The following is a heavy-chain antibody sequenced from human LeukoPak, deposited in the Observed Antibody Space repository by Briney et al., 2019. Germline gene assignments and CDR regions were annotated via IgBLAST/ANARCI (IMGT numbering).Heavy chain of an antibody. CDR1: GFTFSSYS. D-gene: IGHD2-2*01. V-gene: IGHV3-21*01. J-gene: IGHJ5*02. CDR3: AIGRYCSSTSCYAPNWFDP. Sequence: GGSLRLSCAASGFTFSSYSMNWVRQAPGKGLEWVSSISSSSSYIYYADSVKGRFTISRDNDKNSLYLQMNGLRAEDTAVYYCAIGRYCSSTSCYAPNWFDPWGQGTLVTVSS. CDR2: ISSSSSYI.